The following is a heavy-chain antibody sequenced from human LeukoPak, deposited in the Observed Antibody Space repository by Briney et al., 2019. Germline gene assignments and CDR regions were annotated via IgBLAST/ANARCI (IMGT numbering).Heavy chain of an antibody. CDR1: GFTFSSHW. D-gene: IGHD3-16*01. CDR3: VRGGGSFDY. V-gene: IGHV3-7*04. Sequence: PGGSLRLSCAASGFTFSSHWMSWVRQAPGKGLEWVANIKQDGSGKYHVDSVKGRFTISRDNAKNSLYLQMNSLRAEDTAVYYCVRGGGSFDYWGQGTLVTVSS. CDR2: IKQDGSGK. J-gene: IGHJ4*02.